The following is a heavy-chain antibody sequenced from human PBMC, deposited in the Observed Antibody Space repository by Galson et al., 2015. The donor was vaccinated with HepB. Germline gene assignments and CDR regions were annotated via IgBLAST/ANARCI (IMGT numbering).Heavy chain of an antibody. D-gene: IGHD3-16*01. CDR2: TYYRSKWYN. Sequence: CAISGDSVSSNDVAWSWLRQSPSRGLEWLGRTYYRSKWYNDYAVSVKSRTTINSDTSKNQFYLQLNSVTPDDTAVYYCARQMGGFDYWGQGNLVTVSS. J-gene: IGHJ4*02. CDR3: ARQMGGFDY. CDR1: GDSVSSNDVA. V-gene: IGHV6-1*01.